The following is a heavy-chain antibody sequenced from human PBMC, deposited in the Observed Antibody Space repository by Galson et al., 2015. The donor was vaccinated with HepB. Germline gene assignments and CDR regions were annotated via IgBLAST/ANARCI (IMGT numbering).Heavy chain of an antibody. CDR1: GFTVGTYA. V-gene: IGHV3-30*03. CDR2: ISSDGSYR. J-gene: IGHJ4*02. D-gene: IGHD3-10*01. CDR3: ARCKGAHLTISMLRGPKIDY. Sequence: SLRLSCAASGFTVGTYAMHWVRQAPGKGLEWVSFISSDGSYRYYADSVRGRFTISRDNSENTLYLQMNSLSVDDTAVYYCARCKGAHLTISMLRGPKIDYWGQGSLVTVSS.